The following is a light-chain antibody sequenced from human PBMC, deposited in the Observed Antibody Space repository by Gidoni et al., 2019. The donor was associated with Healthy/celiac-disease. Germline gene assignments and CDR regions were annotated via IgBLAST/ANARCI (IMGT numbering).Light chain of an antibody. CDR1: KLGDKY. CDR3: QAWVSTTAV. J-gene: IGLJ3*02. Sequence: SYELTQPPSVSVSPGQTASITCSGDKLGDKYACWYQQKPGQPPVLVIYQDSKRPSGIPARFSGSNSGNTATLTISGTQAMDEADYYCQAWVSTTAVFGGGTRLTVL. CDR2: QDS. V-gene: IGLV3-1*01.